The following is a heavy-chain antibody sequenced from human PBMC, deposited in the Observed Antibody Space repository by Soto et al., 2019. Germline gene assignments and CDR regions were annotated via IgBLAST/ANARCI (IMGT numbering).Heavy chain of an antibody. CDR2: IIPILGIA. CDR3: ARMATKKNWFDP. V-gene: IGHV1-69*02. J-gene: IGHJ5*02. Sequence: ASVKVSCKASGGTFSSYTISWVRQAPGQGLEWMGRIIPILGIANYAQKFQGRVTITADKSTSTAYMELSSLRSEDTAVYYCARMATKKNWFDPWGQGTLVTVSS. CDR1: GGTFSSYT. D-gene: IGHD5-12*01.